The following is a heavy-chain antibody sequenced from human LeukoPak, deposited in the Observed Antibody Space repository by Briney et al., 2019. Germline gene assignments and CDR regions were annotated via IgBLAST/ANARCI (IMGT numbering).Heavy chain of an antibody. CDR3: ARDVTGYSSGWYPDY. Sequence: GGSLRLSCAASGFTFSSYSMNWVRQAPGKGLEWVAVIWYDGSNKYYADSVKGRFTISRDNSKNTLYLQMNSLRAEDTAVYYCARDVTGYSSGWYPDYWGQGTLVTVSS. CDR2: IWYDGSNK. D-gene: IGHD6-19*01. J-gene: IGHJ4*02. V-gene: IGHV3-33*08. CDR1: GFTFSSYS.